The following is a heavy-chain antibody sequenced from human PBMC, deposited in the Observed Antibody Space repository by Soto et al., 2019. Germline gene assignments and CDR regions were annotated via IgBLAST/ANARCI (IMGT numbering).Heavy chain of an antibody. CDR2: INPSGGST. Sequence: ASVKVSCTSSGYTFTVYFMHWVRQAPGQGLEWIGIINPSGGSTNYAQKSQGRVAMTWDTSTSTVYMDLSSLRSDDTAVYYCARAPFSSSSFFFDYWGQGTLVTVSS. CDR1: GYTFTVYF. D-gene: IGHD6-6*01. V-gene: IGHV1-46*01. J-gene: IGHJ4*02. CDR3: ARAPFSSSSFFFDY.